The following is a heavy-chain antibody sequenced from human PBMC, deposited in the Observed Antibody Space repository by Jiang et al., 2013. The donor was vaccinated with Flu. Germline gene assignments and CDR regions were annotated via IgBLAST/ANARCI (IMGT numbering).Heavy chain of an antibody. J-gene: IGHJ3*02. Sequence: PGLLKPSETLSVTCAVSGYSIGSGYYWVWIRQPPGKGLEWIGDIYHSGSTHYNPSLKSRLAISGDTSKNQFSLKLTSVTAADTAVYYCARGGSFEAYDIWGQGTLVTVSS. CDR3: ARGGSFEAYDI. CDR2: IYHSGST. D-gene: IGHD1-26*01. V-gene: IGHV4-38-2*01. CDR1: GYSIGSGYY.